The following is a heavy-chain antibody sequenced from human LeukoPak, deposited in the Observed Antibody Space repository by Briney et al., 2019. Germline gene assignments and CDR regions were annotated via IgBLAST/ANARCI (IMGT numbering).Heavy chain of an antibody. Sequence: SETLSLTCTVSGGSISNYYWSWIRQSPGKGLEWIGYIYYSGNTNYNPSLKSRVTISVDTSKNQFSLKLSSVTAADTAVYYCAISSIAARPKNAFDIWAKGQWSPSL. CDR1: GGSISNYY. D-gene: IGHD6-6*01. CDR2: IYYSGNT. V-gene: IGHV4-59*08. J-gene: IGHJ3*02. CDR3: AISSIAARPKNAFDI.